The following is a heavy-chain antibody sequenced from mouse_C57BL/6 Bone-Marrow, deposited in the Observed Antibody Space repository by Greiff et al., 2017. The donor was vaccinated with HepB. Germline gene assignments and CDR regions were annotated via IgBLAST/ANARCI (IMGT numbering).Heavy chain of an antibody. CDR1: GYTFTDYY. Sequence: QVQLQQSGAELVRPGASVKLSCKASGYTFTDYYINWVKQRPGQGLEWIARIYPGSGNTYYNEKFKGKATLTAEKSSSTAYMQLSSLTSEDSAVYFCARSNGPFAYWGQGTLVTVSA. J-gene: IGHJ3*01. CDR2: IYPGSGNT. V-gene: IGHV1-76*01. CDR3: ARSNGPFAY.